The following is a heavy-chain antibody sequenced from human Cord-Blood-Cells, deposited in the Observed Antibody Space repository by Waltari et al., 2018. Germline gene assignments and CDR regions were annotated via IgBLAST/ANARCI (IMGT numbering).Heavy chain of an antibody. CDR1: GGSFSGYY. V-gene: IGHV4-34*01. J-gene: IGHJ3*02. D-gene: IGHD2-15*01. CDR2: INHSGST. CDR3: ARKSDIVVVVAASGAFDI. Sequence: QVQLQQWGAGLLKPSETLSLTCAVYGGSFSGYYWSWIRQPPGQGLEWIGEINHSGSTNYNPSLKSRVTISVDTSKNQFSLKLSSVTAADTAVYYCARKSDIVVVVAASGAFDIWGQGTMVTVSS.